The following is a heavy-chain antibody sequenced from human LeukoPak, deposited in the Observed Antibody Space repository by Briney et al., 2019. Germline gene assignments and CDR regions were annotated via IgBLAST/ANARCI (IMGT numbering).Heavy chain of an antibody. V-gene: IGHV4-61*02. CDR1: GGSISSGSYY. CDR2: IYTSGST. Sequence: PSETLSLTCTVSGGSISSGSYYWSWIRQPAGKGLEWIGRIYTSGSTNYNPSLKSRVTISVDTSKNQFSLKLSSVTAADTAVYYCAREYYDILTGYYNWFDPWGQGTLVTVSS. CDR3: AREYYDILTGYYNWFDP. J-gene: IGHJ5*02. D-gene: IGHD3-9*01.